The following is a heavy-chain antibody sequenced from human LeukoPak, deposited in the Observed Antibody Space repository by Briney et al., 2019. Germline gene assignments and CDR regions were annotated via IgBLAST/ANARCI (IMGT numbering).Heavy chain of an antibody. CDR1: GFTFSNVW. Sequence: GGSLRLSCAASGFTFSNVWMNWVRQAPGKGLEWVGRIKSKTDGGTTDYAAHVKGRFTISRDDSKNTLYLQMNSLKTEGTAVYYCTTAVATIRGSVDYWGQGTLVTVSS. CDR3: TTAVATIRGSVDY. CDR2: IKSKTDGGTT. J-gene: IGHJ4*02. V-gene: IGHV3-15*01. D-gene: IGHD5-12*01.